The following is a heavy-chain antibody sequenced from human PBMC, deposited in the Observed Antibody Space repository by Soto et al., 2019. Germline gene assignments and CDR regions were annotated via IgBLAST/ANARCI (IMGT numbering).Heavy chain of an antibody. CDR2: MNPNSGNT. D-gene: IGHD2-2*01. CDR1: GYTFTSYD. J-gene: IGHJ5*02. Sequence: QVQLVQSGAEVKKPGASVKVSCKASGYTFTSYDINCVRQATGQGLEWMGCMNPNSGNTSYAQKLQGRVSRTSKNSISTAYMELSSIRSEHPAVYYCSRGPGARSSITSLHWFDHWGQGTLLSVSS. CDR3: SRGPGARSSITSLHWFDH. V-gene: IGHV1-8*01.